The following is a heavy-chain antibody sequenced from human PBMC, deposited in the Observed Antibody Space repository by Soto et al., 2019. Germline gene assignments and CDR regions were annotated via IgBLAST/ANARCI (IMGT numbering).Heavy chain of an antibody. Sequence: ASVKVSCKASGYTFTSYGISWVRQAPGQGLEWMGWISAYNGNTNYAQKLQGRVTMTTDTSTSTAYMELRSLISDDTAVYYCARDPGVGATIYYYYYGMDVWGQGTTVTVSS. J-gene: IGHJ6*02. V-gene: IGHV1-18*01. CDR3: ARDPGVGATIYYYYYGMDV. D-gene: IGHD1-26*01. CDR2: ISAYNGNT. CDR1: GYTFTSYG.